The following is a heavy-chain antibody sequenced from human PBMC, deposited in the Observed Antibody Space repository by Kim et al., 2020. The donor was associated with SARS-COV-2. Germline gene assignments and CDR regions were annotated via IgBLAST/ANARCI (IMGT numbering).Heavy chain of an antibody. Sequence: YYHPSLKSRVTISVDTSKNQFSLKLSSVTAADTAVYYCASVDTAMEGMDVWGQGTTVTVSS. V-gene: IGHV4-31*02. CDR3: ASVDTAMEGMDV. D-gene: IGHD5-18*01. J-gene: IGHJ6*02.